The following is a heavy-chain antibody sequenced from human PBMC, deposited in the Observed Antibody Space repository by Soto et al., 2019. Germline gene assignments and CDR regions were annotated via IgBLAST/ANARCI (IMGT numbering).Heavy chain of an antibody. Sequence: SETLSLACTVSGGSISGSADSWGCIRQPAGKGLEWIGSCSYSGSPYYNASLKSRVTLSVDTSKNQLSLKLTSVTAADTAAYYRARFNKGTSNYGYVAYWGQGALVTVS. CDR1: GGSISGSADS. CDR3: ARFNKGTSNYGYVAY. D-gene: IGHD3-10*01. V-gene: IGHV4-39*01. J-gene: IGHJ4*02. CDR2: CSYSGSP.